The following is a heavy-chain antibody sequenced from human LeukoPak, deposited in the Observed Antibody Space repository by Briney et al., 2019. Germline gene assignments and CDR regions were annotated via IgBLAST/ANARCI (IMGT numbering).Heavy chain of an antibody. J-gene: IGHJ5*02. D-gene: IGHD2/OR15-2a*01. V-gene: IGHV3-74*01. CDR2: INGDGSST. CDR1: GFTFSSYW. Sequence: PGGSLRLSCAASGFTFSSYWMHWVRQAPGKGLVWVSRINGDGSSTSYADSVKGRFTISRDNAKNTLYLQMNSLRAEDTAVYYCARDHSMEYGNWFDPWGQGTLVTVSS. CDR3: ARDHSMEYGNWFDP.